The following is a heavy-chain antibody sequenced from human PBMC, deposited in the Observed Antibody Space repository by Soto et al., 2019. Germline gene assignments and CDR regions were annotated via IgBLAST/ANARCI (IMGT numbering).Heavy chain of an antibody. V-gene: IGHV1-46*01. CDR2: INPSGGST. J-gene: IGHJ5*02. CDR3: AREEYGDYGGDWFDP. D-gene: IGHD4-17*01. Sequence: ASVKVSCNASGYTFTSYYMHWVRQAPEQGLEWMGIINPSGGSTSYAQKFQGRVTMTRDTSTSTVYMELSSLRSEDTAVYYCAREEYGDYGGDWFDPWGQGTLVTDSS. CDR1: GYTFTSYY.